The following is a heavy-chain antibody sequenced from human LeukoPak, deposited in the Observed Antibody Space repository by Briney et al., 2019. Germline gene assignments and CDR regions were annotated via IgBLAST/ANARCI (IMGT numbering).Heavy chain of an antibody. CDR3: AREGDDSSGFDY. V-gene: IGHV4-59*01. J-gene: IGHJ4*02. CDR1: GGSITNYY. CDR2: IYYSGST. Sequence: NPSETLSLTGTVSGGSITNYYWSWIRQPPGKGLEWIGYIYYSGSTNYSPSLKSRVTISVDTSKNQFSLKLSSVTAADTAVYYCAREGDDSSGFDYWGQGTLVTVSS. D-gene: IGHD3-22*01.